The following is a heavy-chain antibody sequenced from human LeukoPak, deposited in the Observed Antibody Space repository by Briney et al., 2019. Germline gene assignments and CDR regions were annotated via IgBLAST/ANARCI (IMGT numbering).Heavy chain of an antibody. V-gene: IGHV3-15*01. D-gene: IGHD1-14*01. CDR3: ATAVSRYTLTRGGFDI. CDR2: IRRITDGGTT. CDR1: GFTFSNAW. Sequence: GGSLRPSCAASGFTFSNAWMNWVRQAPRKGLEWVGRIRRITDGGTTDYAAPVKGRFTISRDDSKNTLYLQMNSLKTEDAGVYYCATAVSRYTLTRGGFDIWGQGTRVTVSS. J-gene: IGHJ3*02.